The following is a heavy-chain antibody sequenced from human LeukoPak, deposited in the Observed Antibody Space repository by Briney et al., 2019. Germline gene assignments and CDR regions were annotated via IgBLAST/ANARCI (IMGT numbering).Heavy chain of an antibody. CDR3: EKKTAYEILTGYSDY. J-gene: IGHJ4*02. CDR1: GFTFDDYA. CDR2: ISWNSGSI. Sequence: YPGGSLRLSCAASGFTFDDYAMHWVRQAPGKGLEWVSGISWNSGSIGYADSVKGRFTISRDNAKNSLYLQMNSLRAEDTTLYFCEKKTAYEILTGYSDYWGQGTLVTVSS. V-gene: IGHV3-9*01. D-gene: IGHD3-9*01.